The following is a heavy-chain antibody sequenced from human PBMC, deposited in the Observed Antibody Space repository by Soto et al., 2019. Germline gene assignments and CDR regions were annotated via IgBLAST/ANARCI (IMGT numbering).Heavy chain of an antibody. CDR2: ISSTTNYI. J-gene: IGHJ4*02. CDR1: GFIFTRYS. Sequence: GESLKISCAASGFIFTRYSMNWVRQAPGKGLEWVSSISSTTNYIYYGDSMKGRFTISRDNAKNSLYLQMNSLRAEDTAVYYCARAPFTIYDTSGYYDYWGQGTLVTVSS. D-gene: IGHD3-22*01. CDR3: ARAPFTIYDTSGYYDY. V-gene: IGHV3-21*06.